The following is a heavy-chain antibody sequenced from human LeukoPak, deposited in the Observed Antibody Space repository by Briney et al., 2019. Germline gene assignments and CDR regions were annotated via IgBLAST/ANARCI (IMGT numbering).Heavy chain of an antibody. J-gene: IGHJ6*02. V-gene: IGHV4-34*01. Sequence: SETLSLTRAVYGGSFSGHYWIWIRQPPGKGLEWIGEINHSGRTDYNPSLKSRVTISEDTSKNQFSLKLSSVTAADTAVYYCAREGPWGGYDILTGYYDYYYYGMDVWGQGTTVTVSS. CDR2: INHSGRT. CDR1: GGSFSGHY. D-gene: IGHD3-9*01. CDR3: AREGPWGGYDILTGYYDYYYYGMDV.